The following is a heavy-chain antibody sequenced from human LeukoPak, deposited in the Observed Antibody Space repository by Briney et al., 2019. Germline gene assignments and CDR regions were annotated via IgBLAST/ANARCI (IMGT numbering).Heavy chain of an antibody. CDR2: ISSSSSYI. CDR1: GFTFSSYS. V-gene: IGHV3-21*01. CDR3: ARDFGGSSSGY. Sequence: GGSLRLSCAASGFTFSSYSMNWVRQAPGKGLEWVSSISSSSSYIYYADSVKGRFTISRDNAKNSLYLRMNSLRAEDTAVYYCARDFGGSSSGYWGQGTLVTVSS. J-gene: IGHJ4*02. D-gene: IGHD6-6*01.